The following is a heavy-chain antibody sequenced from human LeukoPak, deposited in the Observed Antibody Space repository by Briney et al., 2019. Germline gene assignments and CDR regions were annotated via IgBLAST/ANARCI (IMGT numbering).Heavy chain of an antibody. D-gene: IGHD2/OR15-2a*01. V-gene: IGHV4-34*01. Sequence: SETLSLTCAVYGGSFSGYYWSWIRQPPGKGLEWIGEINHSGSTNYNPSLKSRVTISVDTSENQFSLKLSSVTAADTAVYYCARRGNLWARWGQGILVTVSS. CDR2: INHSGST. J-gene: IGHJ4*02. CDR1: GGSFSGYY. CDR3: ARRGNLWAR.